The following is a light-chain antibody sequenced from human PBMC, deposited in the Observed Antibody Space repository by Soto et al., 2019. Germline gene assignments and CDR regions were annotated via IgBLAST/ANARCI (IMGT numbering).Light chain of an antibody. Sequence: QSALTQPASVSGSPGQSITISCSGTTNDIGGYNYVSWYQHHPGKVPKVIIYEVRNRPSGVSNRFSGSKSGNTASLTISGLQAEDEADYYCCSYTGSATLVFGGGPKLSVL. CDR2: EVR. CDR3: CSYTGSATLV. V-gene: IGLV2-14*01. J-gene: IGLJ3*02. CDR1: TNDIGGYNY.